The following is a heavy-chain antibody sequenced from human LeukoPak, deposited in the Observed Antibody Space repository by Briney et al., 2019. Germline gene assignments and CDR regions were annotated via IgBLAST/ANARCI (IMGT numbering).Heavy chain of an antibody. Sequence: SGTLSLTCAVSGGSMSSSNWWSWVRQPPGKGLEWIGEIYHSGSTNYNPSLESRVTISVDKSKNQFSLKLSSVTAADTAVYYCARAEKWLDHFDYWGQGTLVTVSS. CDR3: ARAEKWLDHFDY. D-gene: IGHD6-19*01. J-gene: IGHJ4*02. CDR1: GGSMSSSNW. V-gene: IGHV4-4*02. CDR2: IYHSGST.